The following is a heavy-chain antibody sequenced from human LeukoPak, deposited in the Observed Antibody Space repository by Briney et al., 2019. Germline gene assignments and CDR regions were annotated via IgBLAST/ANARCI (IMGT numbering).Heavy chain of an antibody. CDR1: GGSFNGYY. J-gene: IGHJ4*02. CDR2: IYYSGST. V-gene: IGHV4-59*01. Sequence: SETLSLTCAVYGGSFNGYYWSWIRQPPGKGLEWIGYIYYSGSTNYNPSLKSRVTISVDTSKNQFSLKLSSVTAADTAVYYCARALGRYGSGYLDYWGQGTLVTVSS. D-gene: IGHD3-22*01. CDR3: ARALGRYGSGYLDY.